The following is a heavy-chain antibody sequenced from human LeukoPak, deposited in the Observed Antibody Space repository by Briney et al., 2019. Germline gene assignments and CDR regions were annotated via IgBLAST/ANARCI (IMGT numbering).Heavy chain of an antibody. D-gene: IGHD6-6*01. J-gene: IGHJ4*02. CDR1: GFTFSSYW. CDR2: IKQDGSEK. Sequence: TGGSLRLSCAASGFTFSSYWMTWVRQAPGKGLEWVANIKQDGSEKYYVDSVKGRFTISRDNAKNSLYLQMNGLRAEDTAVYYCAKTSSSSDRDYWGQGTLVTVSS. V-gene: IGHV3-7*01. CDR3: AKTSSSSDRDY.